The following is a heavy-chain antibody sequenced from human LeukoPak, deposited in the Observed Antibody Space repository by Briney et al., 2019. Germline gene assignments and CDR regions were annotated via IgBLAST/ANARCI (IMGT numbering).Heavy chain of an antibody. V-gene: IGHV3-74*01. CDR1: AFTFSNYW. CDR2: LNSDGSST. J-gene: IGHJ6*03. Sequence: GGSLRLSCEASAFTFSNYWMHWVRQAPGKGLEWVSRLNSDGSSTSYADSVRGRFTISRDNAKNMLYLQMNSLRAEDTAVYYCARGLMGTSYYYYYMDVWGKGTTVTVSS. CDR3: ARGLMGTSYYYYYMDV. D-gene: IGHD7-27*01.